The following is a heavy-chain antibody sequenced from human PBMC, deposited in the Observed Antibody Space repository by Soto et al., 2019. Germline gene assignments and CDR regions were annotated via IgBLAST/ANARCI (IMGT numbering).Heavy chain of an antibody. J-gene: IGHJ4*02. V-gene: IGHV1-69*01. CDR2: IIPIFGTA. Sequence: QVQLVQSGAEVKKPGSSVKVSCKASGGTFSSYAISWVRQAPGQGLEWMGGIIPIFGTANYAQKFQGRVTITADESTSTAYMELSSLRSEDTAVYYCATPRYDFWSGYSYYFDYWGQGTLVTVSS. CDR3: ATPRYDFWSGYSYYFDY. CDR1: GGTFSSYA. D-gene: IGHD3-3*01.